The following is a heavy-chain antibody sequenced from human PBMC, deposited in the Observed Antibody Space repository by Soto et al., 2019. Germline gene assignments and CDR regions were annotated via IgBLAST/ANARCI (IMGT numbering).Heavy chain of an antibody. Sequence: SVKVSCKASGGTFSSYAISWVRQAPGQGLEWMGGIIPIFGTANYAQKFQGRVAITADESTSTAYMELSSLRSEDTAVYYCARAARTTDPFDYWGQGTLVTVSS. J-gene: IGHJ4*02. V-gene: IGHV1-69*13. D-gene: IGHD4-17*01. CDR1: GGTFSSYA. CDR3: ARAARTTDPFDY. CDR2: IIPIFGTA.